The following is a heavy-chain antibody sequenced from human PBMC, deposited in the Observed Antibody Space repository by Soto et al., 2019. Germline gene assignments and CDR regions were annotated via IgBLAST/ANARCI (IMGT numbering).Heavy chain of an antibody. CDR3: ERGRGILDY. Sequence: SETLSLTCAVYGGSFSGYYWSWIRQPPGKGLEWIGEINHSGSTNNNPSLKSRVTISVDTSKNQFSLKLSSVTAADTAVYYCERGRGILDYWGQGTLVTVSS. CDR2: INHSGST. D-gene: IGHD1-20*01. J-gene: IGHJ4*02. V-gene: IGHV4-34*01. CDR1: GGSFSGYY.